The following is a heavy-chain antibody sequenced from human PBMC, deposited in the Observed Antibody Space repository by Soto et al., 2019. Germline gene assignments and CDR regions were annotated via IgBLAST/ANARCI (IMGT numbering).Heavy chain of an antibody. V-gene: IGHV3-21*06. Sequence: EVQLVESGGGLVKPGGSLRLSCAASGFTFSTYSMTWVRQAPGKGLEWVSSISSSSVYIYYADSVKGRFTISRDNAKNSLYLQMNSLRAEDTALYYCATHHTPNGDYDYWGQGTLVTVSS. J-gene: IGHJ4*02. CDR2: ISSSSVYI. CDR3: ATHHTPNGDYDY. D-gene: IGHD4-17*01. CDR1: GFTFSTYS.